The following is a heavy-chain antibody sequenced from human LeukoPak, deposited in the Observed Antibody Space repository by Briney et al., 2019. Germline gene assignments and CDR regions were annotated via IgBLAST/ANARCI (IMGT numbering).Heavy chain of an antibody. CDR2: FHSTGTT. CDR1: GGSIDSNS. CDR3: AKDGSSWPFFNY. J-gene: IGHJ4*02. Sequence: PSETLSLTCTVSGGSIDSNSWSWIRQPAGKGLEWIGRFHSTGTTNYNSSLKGRVTMSVDTSKKQFSLTLNSVTAADTALYFCAKDGSSWPFFNYWGLRTLVTVSS. V-gene: IGHV4-4*07. D-gene: IGHD6-13*01.